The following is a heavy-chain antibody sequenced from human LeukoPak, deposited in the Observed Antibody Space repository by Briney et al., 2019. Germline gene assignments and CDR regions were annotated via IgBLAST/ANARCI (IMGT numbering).Heavy chain of an antibody. V-gene: IGHV4-34*01. CDR3: ARDSKSYDFWSGYPPHDAFDI. CDR2: INHSGST. Sequence: SETLSLTCDVYGGSFSGYYWSWIRQPPGKGLEWIGEINHSGSTNYNPSLKSRVTISVDTSKNQFSLKLSSVTAADTAVYYCARDSKSYDFWSGYPPHDAFDIWGQGTMVTVSS. D-gene: IGHD3-3*01. CDR1: GGSFSGYY. J-gene: IGHJ3*02.